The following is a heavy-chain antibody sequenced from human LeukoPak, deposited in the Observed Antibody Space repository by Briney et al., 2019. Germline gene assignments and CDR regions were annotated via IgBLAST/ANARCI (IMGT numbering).Heavy chain of an antibody. CDR1: GGSISSYY. CDR2: IYYSGST. Sequence: PSETLSLTCTVSGGSISSYYWSWIRQPPGKGLEWIGYIYYSGSTNYNPSLKSRVTISVDTSKNQFSLKLSSVTAADTAVYYCAREARVAAGNNYYYYMDVWGKGTTVTVSS. V-gene: IGHV4-59*01. D-gene: IGHD6-13*01. CDR3: AREARVAAGNNYYYYMDV. J-gene: IGHJ6*03.